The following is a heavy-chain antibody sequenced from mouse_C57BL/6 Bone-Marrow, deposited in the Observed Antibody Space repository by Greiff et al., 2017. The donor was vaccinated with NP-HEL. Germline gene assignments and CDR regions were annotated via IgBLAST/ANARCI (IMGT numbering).Heavy chain of an antibody. V-gene: IGHV3-6*01. D-gene: IGHD4-1*01. J-gene: IGHJ4*01. Sequence: EVKLQESGPGLVKPSQSLSLTCSVTGYSITSGYYWNWIRQFPGNKLEWMGYISYDGSNNSNPSLKNRISITRDTSKNQFFLKLNSVTTEDTATYYCARGLGYAMDYWGQGTSVTVSS. CDR1: GYSITSGYY. CDR3: ARGLGYAMDY. CDR2: ISYDGSN.